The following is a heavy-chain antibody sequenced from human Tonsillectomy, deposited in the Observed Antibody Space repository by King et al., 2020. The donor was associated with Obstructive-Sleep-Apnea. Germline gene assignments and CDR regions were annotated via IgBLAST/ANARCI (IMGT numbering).Heavy chain of an antibody. CDR2: ISGNSGTI. Sequence: VQLVESGGGLVQPGRSLRLSCADSGFTFDDYAIHWVRQAPGKGLEWVSGISGNSGTIGYADSMKGRITISRDNAKNSLYLQMNSLRAEDTALYYCAKAHCSSASCSFAYFDNWGQGTQVTVSS. J-gene: IGHJ4*01. D-gene: IGHD2-2*01. V-gene: IGHV3-9*01. CDR1: GFTFDDYA. CDR3: AKAHCSSASCSFAYFDN.